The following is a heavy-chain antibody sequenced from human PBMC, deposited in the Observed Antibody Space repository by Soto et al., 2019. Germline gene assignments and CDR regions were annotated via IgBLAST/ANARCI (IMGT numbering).Heavy chain of an antibody. Sequence: QVQLQESGPGLLKPSETLSLTCTVSGGSISSYYWSWIRQPPGKGLEWIGYIYYSGSTNYNPSLKSRVTISVDTSKNQFSLKLSSVTAADTDVYYCGGYDSSGYYYGAFDYWGQGTLVTVSS. D-gene: IGHD3-22*01. J-gene: IGHJ4*02. V-gene: IGHV4-59*08. CDR3: GGYDSSGYYYGAFDY. CDR1: GGSISSYY. CDR2: IYYSGST.